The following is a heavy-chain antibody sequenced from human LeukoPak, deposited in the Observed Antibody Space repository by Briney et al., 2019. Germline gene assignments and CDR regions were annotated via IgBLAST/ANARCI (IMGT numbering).Heavy chain of an antibody. CDR3: AYSNYPGALGSFDY. Sequence: ASVKVSCKASGGTFSSYAISWARQATGQGLEWMGWMNPNSGNTGYAQKFQGRVTMTRNTSISTAYMELSSLRSEDTAVYYCAYSNYPGALGSFDYWGQGTLVTVSS. D-gene: IGHD4-11*01. CDR1: GGTFSSYA. V-gene: IGHV1-8*02. J-gene: IGHJ4*02. CDR2: MNPNSGNT.